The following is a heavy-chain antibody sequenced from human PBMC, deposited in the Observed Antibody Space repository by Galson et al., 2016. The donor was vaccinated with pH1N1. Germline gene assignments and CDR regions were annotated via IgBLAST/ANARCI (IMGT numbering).Heavy chain of an antibody. CDR3: ARGIRGSQPDRTYHFDF. CDR2: IYYSGST. D-gene: IGHD1-26*01. V-gene: IGHV4-30-4*01. J-gene: IGHJ4*02. Sequence: WSWIRQPPGKGLEWIAYIYYSGSTDYNPSLKSRVTISSDMSKNHFSLRLSSVTAADTAMYYCARGIRGSQPDRTYHFDFWGQGALVTVSS.